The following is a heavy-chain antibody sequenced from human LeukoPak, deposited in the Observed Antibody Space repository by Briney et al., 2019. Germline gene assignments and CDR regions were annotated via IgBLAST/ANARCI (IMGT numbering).Heavy chain of an antibody. CDR2: IYYSGST. D-gene: IGHD3-10*01. CDR1: GGSISSYY. V-gene: IGHV4-59*12. CDR3: ARRGVTMVRGVIHYMDV. Sequence: SETLSLTCTVSGGSISSYYWSWIRQPPGKGLEWIGYIYYSGSTNYNPSLKSRVTISVDTSKNQFSLKLSSVTAADTAVYYCARRGVTMVRGVIHYMDVWGKGTTVTISS. J-gene: IGHJ6*03.